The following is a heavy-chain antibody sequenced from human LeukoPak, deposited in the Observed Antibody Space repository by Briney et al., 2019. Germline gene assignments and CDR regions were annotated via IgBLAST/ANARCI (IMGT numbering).Heavy chain of an antibody. V-gene: IGHV4-39*07. J-gene: IGHJ4*02. CDR1: GASISSSSYY. D-gene: IGHD5-18*01. Sequence: SETLSLTCTVSGASISSSSYYWGWIRQPPGKGLEWIGNIYYSGSTFYNPSLKSRVTISADTSKNQFSLKLSSVTAADTAVYYCARGGYSYGYLFDYWGQGTLVTVSS. CDR3: ARGGYSYGYLFDY. CDR2: IYYSGST.